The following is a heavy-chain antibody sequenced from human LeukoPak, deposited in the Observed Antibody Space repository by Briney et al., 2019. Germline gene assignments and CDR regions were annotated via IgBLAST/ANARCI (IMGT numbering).Heavy chain of an antibody. CDR1: GGTFSSYA. V-gene: IGHV1-69*05. J-gene: IGHJ4*02. CDR2: IIPIFGTA. D-gene: IGHD4-23*01. Sequence: SVKVSCKASGGTFSSYAISWVRQAPGQGLEWMGRIIPIFGTANYAQKFQARVTITTDESTSTAYMELSSLRSEDTAVYYCAIVGVNRAFDYWGQGTLVTVSS. CDR3: AIVGVNRAFDY.